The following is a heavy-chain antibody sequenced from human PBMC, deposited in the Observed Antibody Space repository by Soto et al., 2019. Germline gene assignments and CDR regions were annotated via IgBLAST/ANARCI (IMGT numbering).Heavy chain of an antibody. CDR2: ISHSGST. V-gene: IGHV4-30-2*01. CDR1: GGSISSGGYS. D-gene: IGHD2-21*01. J-gene: IGHJ4*02. CDR3: SRGGLFPDY. Sequence: QLQLQESGSGLVKPSQTLSLTCAVSGGSISSGGYSWSWIRQPPGKGLEWIRYISHSGSTYFNPSLKSRDTPSVCRSKHHFSLKLSSVTAADTAVYYCSRGGLFPDYWGQGTLVTVSS.